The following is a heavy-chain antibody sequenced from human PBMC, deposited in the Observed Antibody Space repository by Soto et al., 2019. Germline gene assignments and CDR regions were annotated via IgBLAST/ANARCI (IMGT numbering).Heavy chain of an antibody. D-gene: IGHD1-26*01. V-gene: IGHV4-59*01. Sequence: KPXETLCLTCTVAGYSITGSYWSWIRQPPGKTLEWIGYIYHSGTTTYNPSLKSRVSISVDTSKNQFSLRLTSVIAADTAVYYCARDMPYAAGSLAGCDYWGQGFLVTVSS. CDR3: ARDMPYAAGSLAGCDY. CDR1: GYSITGSY. CDR2: IYHSGTT. J-gene: IGHJ4*02.